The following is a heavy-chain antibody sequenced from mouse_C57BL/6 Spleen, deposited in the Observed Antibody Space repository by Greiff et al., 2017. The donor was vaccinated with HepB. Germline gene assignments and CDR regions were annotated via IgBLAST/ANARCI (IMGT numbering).Heavy chain of an antibody. CDR2: IDPETGGT. CDR3: TKTGPFDY. J-gene: IGHJ2*01. CDR1: GYTFTDYE. Sequence: VKLVESGAELVRPGASVTLSCKASGYTFTDYEMHWVKQTPVHGLEWIGAIDPETGGTAYNQKFKGKAILTADKSSSTAYMELRSLTSEDSAVYYCTKTGPFDYWGQGTTLTVSS. D-gene: IGHD4-1*01. V-gene: IGHV1-15*01.